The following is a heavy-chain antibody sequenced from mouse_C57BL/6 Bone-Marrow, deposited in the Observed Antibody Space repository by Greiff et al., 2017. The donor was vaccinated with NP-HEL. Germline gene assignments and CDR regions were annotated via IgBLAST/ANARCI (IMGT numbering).Heavy chain of an antibody. Sequence: QVQLQQPGAKLVMPGASVKLSCKASGYTFTSYWMHWVKQRPGQGLEWIGEIDPSDSYTNYNQKFKGKSTLTVDKSSSTAYMQLSSLTSEDSAVYYCARAGYYYGSSPWFAYWGQGTLVTVSA. D-gene: IGHD1-1*01. CDR2: IDPSDSYT. V-gene: IGHV1-69*01. CDR1: GYTFTSYW. J-gene: IGHJ3*01. CDR3: ARAGYYYGSSPWFAY.